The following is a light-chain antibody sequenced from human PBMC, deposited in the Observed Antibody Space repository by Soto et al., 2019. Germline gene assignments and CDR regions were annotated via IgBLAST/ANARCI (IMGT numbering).Light chain of an antibody. V-gene: IGKV3-20*01. Sequence: EIVMTQSPATLSVSPGERATLSCRASQSVGSSYLAWYQQRPGQAPRVLIYGASNRATGVPDRLSGSGSGTEFTLSISRLEPEDFAVYYCQHYGSSSWTFGQGTKVDIK. CDR3: QHYGSSSWT. J-gene: IGKJ1*01. CDR2: GAS. CDR1: QSVGSSY.